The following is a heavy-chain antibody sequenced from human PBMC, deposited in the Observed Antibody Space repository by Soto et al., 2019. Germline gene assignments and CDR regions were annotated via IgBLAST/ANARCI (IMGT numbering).Heavy chain of an antibody. D-gene: IGHD3-22*01. CDR2: IIPIFGTA. CDR1: GGTFSSYA. CDR3: ARDYYYDSSGYFDY. J-gene: IGHJ4*02. Sequence: SVKVSCKASGGTFSSYAISWVRQAPGQGLEWMGGIIPIFGTANYAQKFQGRVTITADESTSTAYMELSSLRSEDTAVYYCARDYYYDSSGYFDYWGQGTLVTVPS. V-gene: IGHV1-69*13.